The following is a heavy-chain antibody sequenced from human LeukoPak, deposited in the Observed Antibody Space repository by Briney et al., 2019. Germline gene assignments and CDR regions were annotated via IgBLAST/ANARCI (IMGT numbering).Heavy chain of an antibody. CDR3: ARTGLYDFWSGYVTTYYMDV. J-gene: IGHJ6*03. CDR1: GYTFTSYG. D-gene: IGHD3-3*01. Sequence: ASVKVSCKASGYTFTSYGISWVRQAPGQGLEWMGWISAYNGNTNYAQKLQGRVTMTTDTSTSTAYMELRSLRFDDTAVYYCARTGLYDFWSGYVTTYYMDVWGKGTTVTVSS. V-gene: IGHV1-18*01. CDR2: ISAYNGNT.